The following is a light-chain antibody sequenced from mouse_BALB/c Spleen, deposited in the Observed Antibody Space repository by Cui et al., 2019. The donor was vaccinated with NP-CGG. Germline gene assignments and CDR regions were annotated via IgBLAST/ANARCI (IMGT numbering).Light chain of an antibody. Sequence: VVTTESAPTHSPGETVTLTCRSSAGAVTTSNYANWVQEKPDHLFTGLIGGTKNRAPGVPARFSGSLIGDKAALTITGAQTEDEAIYFCALWYSNHWVFGGGTKLNVL. CDR3: ALWYSNHWV. CDR2: GTK. J-gene: IGLJ1*01. V-gene: IGLV1*01. CDR1: AGAVTTSNY.